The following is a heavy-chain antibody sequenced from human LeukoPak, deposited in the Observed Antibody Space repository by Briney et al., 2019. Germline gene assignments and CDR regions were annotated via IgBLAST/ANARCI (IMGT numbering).Heavy chain of an antibody. CDR1: GFTFSNYA. CDR3: AREGVAQYYFDY. V-gene: IGHV3-30*04. D-gene: IGHD2-15*01. Sequence: GRSLRLSCAASGFTFSNYAMHWVRQAPGKGLEWVAVISYDGSNKYYTASVKGRFTISRDNSKNTLYLQMNSLRAEDTAVYYCAREGVAQYYFDYWGQGTLVTVSS. J-gene: IGHJ4*02. CDR2: ISYDGSNK.